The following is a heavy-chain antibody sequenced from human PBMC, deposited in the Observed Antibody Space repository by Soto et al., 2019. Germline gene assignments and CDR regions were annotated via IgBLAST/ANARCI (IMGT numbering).Heavy chain of an antibody. CDR3: ARDHLVQGPGY. CDR1: GYTFTSYY. Sequence: QVQLVQSGAEVKKPGASVKVSCKASGYTFTSYYMHWVRQAPGQGLEWMGIINPSGGSTSYAQKLQGRVTMTRDTSTSTVYMELSSLRSEDTAVYYCARDHLVQGPGYWGQGTLVTVSS. D-gene: IGHD1-1*01. J-gene: IGHJ4*02. CDR2: INPSGGST. V-gene: IGHV1-46*04.